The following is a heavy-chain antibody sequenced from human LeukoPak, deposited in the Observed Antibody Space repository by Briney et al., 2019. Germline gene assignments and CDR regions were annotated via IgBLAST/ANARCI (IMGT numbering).Heavy chain of an antibody. CDR1: GYTLTELS. D-gene: IGHD3-16*01. CDR2: FDAEDGET. J-gene: IGHJ4*02. V-gene: IGHV1-24*01. CDR3: ASQALYDYVWGKGYFDY. Sequence: GASVKVSCKVSGYTLTELSMHWVRQAPGKGLEWMGGFDAEDGETIYAQKFQGRVTMTEDTSTDTAYMELSSLRSEDTAVYYCASQALYDYVWGKGYFDYWGQGTLVTVSS.